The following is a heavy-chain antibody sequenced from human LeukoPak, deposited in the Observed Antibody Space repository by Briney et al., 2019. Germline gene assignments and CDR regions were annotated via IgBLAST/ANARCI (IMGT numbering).Heavy chain of an antibody. D-gene: IGHD2-8*01. J-gene: IGHJ6*03. CDR3: ARGLDCTNGVCYRGDYYYYMXX. CDR2: INPNSGNT. CDR1: GYTFTSYD. Sequence: ASVKVSCKASGYTFTSYDINWVRQATGQGLEWMGWINPNSGNTGYAQKFQGRVTITRNTSISTAYMELSSLRSEDTAVYYCARGLDCTNGVCYRGDYYYYMXXXXXGTTVT. V-gene: IGHV1-8*03.